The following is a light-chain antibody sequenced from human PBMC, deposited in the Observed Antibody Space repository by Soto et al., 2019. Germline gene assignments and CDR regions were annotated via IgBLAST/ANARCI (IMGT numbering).Light chain of an antibody. CDR3: TSYTSSGLL. CDR1: SSDVGGYNY. V-gene: IGLV2-14*01. J-gene: IGLJ2*01. Sequence: QSALTQPASVSGSPGQSITISCTGSSSDVGGYNYVSWYQQHPGKAPKLMIYEVSNRPSGVSNRFSGSKSGNTASLTISGLQAEDESDYYCTSYTSSGLLFGGGTKLTVL. CDR2: EVS.